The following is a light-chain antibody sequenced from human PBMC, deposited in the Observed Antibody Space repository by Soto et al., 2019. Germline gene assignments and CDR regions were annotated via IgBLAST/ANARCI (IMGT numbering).Light chain of an antibody. CDR3: CSDAGRSTYV. J-gene: IGLJ1*01. Sequence: QSALTQPASVSGSPGQSITISCTRTNSVVGSFNFVSWYQQHPGKAPKVMIYEVTKRPSGVSDRFSGSKSGDTASLTISGLQAEDEADYYCCSDAGRSTYVSGPGTKATVL. CDR1: NSVVGSFNF. V-gene: IGLV2-23*02. CDR2: EVT.